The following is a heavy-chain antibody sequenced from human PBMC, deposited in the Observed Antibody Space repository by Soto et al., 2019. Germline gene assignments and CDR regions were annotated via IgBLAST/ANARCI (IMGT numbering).Heavy chain of an antibody. J-gene: IGHJ4*02. D-gene: IGHD2-15*01. V-gene: IGHV4-34*01. Sequence: QVQLQQWGAGLLKPSETLSLTCAVYGGSFSGYYWSWIRQPPGKGLEWIGEINHSGSTNYNPSLKSRVPISVDTSKNQFSLKLSSVTAADTAVYYCARAAPRYCSGGSCSSGRDYWGQGTLVTVSS. CDR1: GGSFSGYY. CDR2: INHSGST. CDR3: ARAAPRYCSGGSCSSGRDY.